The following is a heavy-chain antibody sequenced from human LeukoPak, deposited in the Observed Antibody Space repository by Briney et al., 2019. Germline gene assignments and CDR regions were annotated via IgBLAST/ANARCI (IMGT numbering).Heavy chain of an antibody. D-gene: IGHD2-2*01. J-gene: IGHJ4*02. CDR1: GFAFSNYW. Sequence: GGSLRLSCAASGFAFSNYWMSWVRQAPGKGLEWEANIKQDGSEKYYVDSVKGRFTVSRDSAKNSLYLQMNSLRAEDTAVYYCARGRYCSSITCRYLDYWGQGTLVTVSS. CDR2: IKQDGSEK. CDR3: ARGRYCSSITCRYLDY. V-gene: IGHV3-7*01.